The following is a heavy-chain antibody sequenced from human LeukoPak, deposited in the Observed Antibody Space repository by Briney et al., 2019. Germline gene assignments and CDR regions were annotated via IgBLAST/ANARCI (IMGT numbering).Heavy chain of an antibody. CDR2: ISSSSSYI. CDR1: GFTFSSYS. D-gene: IGHD3-10*01. V-gene: IGHV3-21*01. CDR3: ARDGMVRGVFGR. Sequence: GGSLRLSCAASGFTFSSYSMNWVRQAPGEGLEWVSSISSSSSYIYYAASVKGRLTISRDNAKTSLYLQMNSLRAEDTAVYYCARDGMVRGVFGRWGQGTLVTVSS. J-gene: IGHJ4*02.